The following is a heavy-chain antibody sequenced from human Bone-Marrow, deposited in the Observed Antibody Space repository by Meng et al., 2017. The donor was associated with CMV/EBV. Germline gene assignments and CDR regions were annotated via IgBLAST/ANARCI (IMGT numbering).Heavy chain of an antibody. Sequence: GESLKISCAASGFTFSSYSMNWVRQAPGKGLEWVSSISSSSSYIYYADSVKGRFTISRDNAKNSLYLQMNSLRAEDTAVYYCARDYDFWSGYYTGIFRYYYGMDVWGQGTMVTVSS. J-gene: IGHJ6*02. CDR3: ARDYDFWSGYYTGIFRYYYGMDV. D-gene: IGHD3-3*01. V-gene: IGHV3-21*01. CDR2: ISSSSSYI. CDR1: GFTFSSYS.